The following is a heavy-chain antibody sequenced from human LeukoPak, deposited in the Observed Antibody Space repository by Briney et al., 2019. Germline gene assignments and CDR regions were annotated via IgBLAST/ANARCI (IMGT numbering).Heavy chain of an antibody. D-gene: IGHD1-1*01. CDR1: GGAISNSDLY. J-gene: IGHJ4*02. Sequence: SETLSLTCTVSGGAISNSDLYWGWVRQPPGKGLEWIAMIYYSGSTYSNPSLKSRVTISVDTSKNQFSLKVRSVTAADSAVYFCARLAGHHNNVRFDFWGQGVLVSVSS. CDR2: IYYSGST. V-gene: IGHV4-39*01. CDR3: ARLAGHHNNVRFDF.